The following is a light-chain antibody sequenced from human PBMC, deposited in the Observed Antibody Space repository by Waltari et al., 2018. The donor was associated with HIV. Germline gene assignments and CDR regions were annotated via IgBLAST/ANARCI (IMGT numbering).Light chain of an antibody. CDR3: ISYAGSNNVV. CDR2: EVS. Sequence: QSALTQPPSASGSPGQSVTISCTGTSSDVGGYDYVSWYQQHPGKAPKLMIYEVSKRTSGVPVRFSGANSGNTASLTVSWLQAEDEAYYYCISYAGSNNVVFGGGTKLTVL. J-gene: IGLJ2*01. V-gene: IGLV2-8*01. CDR1: SSDVGGYDY.